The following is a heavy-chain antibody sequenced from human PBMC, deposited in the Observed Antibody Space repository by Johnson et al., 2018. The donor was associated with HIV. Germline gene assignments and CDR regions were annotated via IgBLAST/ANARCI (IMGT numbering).Heavy chain of an antibody. CDR1: GFTFSAYG. J-gene: IGHJ3*02. V-gene: IGHV3-30*02. Sequence: VQLVESGGGVVQPGGSLRLSCAASGFTFSAYGMHWVRQAPGKGLEWVEFIRYEGSNKYYAESVKGRLTISRDNSKNTLYLQMNSRRDEDTAVYYCATEKNIIVVIGPHDAFDTWGQGTMVTVSS. CDR3: ATEKNIIVVIGPHDAFDT. D-gene: IGHD3-22*01. CDR2: IRYEGSNK.